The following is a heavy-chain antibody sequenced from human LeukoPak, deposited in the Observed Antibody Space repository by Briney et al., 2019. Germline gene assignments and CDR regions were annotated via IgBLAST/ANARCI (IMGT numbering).Heavy chain of an antibody. J-gene: IGHJ5*02. Sequence: SETLSLTCTVSGGSISSYYWSWIRQPPGKGLEWIGYIYYSGSTNYNPSLKSRVTISVNTSKNQFSLKLSSVTAADMAVYYCARALLSSGYPNWFDPWGQGTLVTVSS. CDR3: ARALLSSGYPNWFDP. V-gene: IGHV4-59*01. CDR2: IYYSGST. CDR1: GGSISSYY. D-gene: IGHD3-22*01.